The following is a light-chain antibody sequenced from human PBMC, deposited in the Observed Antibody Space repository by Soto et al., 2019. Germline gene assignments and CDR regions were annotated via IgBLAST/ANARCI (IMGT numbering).Light chain of an antibody. CDR3: QKSYTSLPT. V-gene: IGKV1-39*01. CDR1: QTVNHY. Sequence: DIQLTQSPSSLSASVGDTVTITCRAGQTVNHYLNWYQHKPGAVPKPLIYAASSLQSGVPSRYSATAAGTDFTFIILNLQPEDFGTYYCQKSYTSLPTFGQGTKLEIK. J-gene: IGKJ2*01. CDR2: AAS.